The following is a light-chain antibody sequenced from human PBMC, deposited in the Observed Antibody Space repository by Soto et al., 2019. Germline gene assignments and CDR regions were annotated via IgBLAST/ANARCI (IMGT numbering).Light chain of an antibody. Sequence: IVLTQSPGTLSLSPGERATFSCRASQSVSSSYIAWYQQKRGQAPRRLIYGASIRATGIPDRFSGSGSGTDFTLTISRLEPEDFAVYYCQQYGSSPWTFGQGTKVDIK. J-gene: IGKJ1*01. CDR1: QSVSSSY. V-gene: IGKV3-20*01. CDR2: GAS. CDR3: QQYGSSPWT.